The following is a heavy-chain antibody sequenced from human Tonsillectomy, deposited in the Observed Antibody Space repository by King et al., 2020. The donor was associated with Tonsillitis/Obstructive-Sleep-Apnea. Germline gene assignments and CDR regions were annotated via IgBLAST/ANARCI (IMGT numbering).Heavy chain of an antibody. CDR2: IYYSGNT. D-gene: IGHD3-10*01. CDR1: GGSISSGGYY. CDR3: PRESPYDSGSHDAFDI. J-gene: IGHJ3*02. V-gene: IGHV4-31*03. Sequence: VQLQESGPGLVKPSQTLSLTCTVSGGSISSGGYYWSWIRQHPGKGLEWIGYIYYSGNTYYNPSLKSRVTISVDTSKNQFSLSLNSVTAADTAMYYCPRESPYDSGSHDAFDIWGQGKMVTVCS.